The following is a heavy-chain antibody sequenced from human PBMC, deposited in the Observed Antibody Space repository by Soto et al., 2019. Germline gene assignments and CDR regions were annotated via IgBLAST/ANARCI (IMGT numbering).Heavy chain of an antibody. D-gene: IGHD4-17*01. CDR2: IYYSGST. V-gene: IGHV4-39*01. CDR3: ARRTVATLTLDF. J-gene: IGHJ4*02. CDR1: GGSISSSSYY. Sequence: QLRLQESGPGLVKPSETLSLTCTVSGGSISSSSYYWGWIRQPPGKGLEWLGSIYYSGSTYYSPSLKSRSTISGDTSKNQFSLKLSSVTAADTAVYYCARRTVATLTLDFWGPGTLVTVSS.